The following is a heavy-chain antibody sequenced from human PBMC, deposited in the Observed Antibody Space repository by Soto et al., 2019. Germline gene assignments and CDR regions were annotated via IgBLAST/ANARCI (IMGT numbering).Heavy chain of an antibody. CDR3: ARARYSPAFAFAY. V-gene: IGHV3-53*02. CDR1: GFTVSSNY. J-gene: IGHJ4*02. Sequence: EVQLVETGGGLIQPGGSLRLSCAASGFTVSSNYMSWVRQAPGKGLEWVSVIYSGGSTYYADSVKGRFTISRDNSKNTLYLQMNSLRAEGTGVYYCARARYSPAFAFAYWGQGTLVTASS. D-gene: IGHD5-18*01. CDR2: IYSGGST.